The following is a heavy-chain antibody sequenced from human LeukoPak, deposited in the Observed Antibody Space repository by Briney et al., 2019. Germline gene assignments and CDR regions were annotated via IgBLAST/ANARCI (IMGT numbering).Heavy chain of an antibody. CDR1: GDSVSSSNTA. V-gene: IGHV6-1*01. Sequence: SQTLSLTCAISGDSVSSSNTAWLWIRQSPSRGLEWLGRTYYRSKWYHDYAVSVKSRITINPDTSKNQFSLQLNSVTPEDTAVYYCAGEHRTRLGLPPITIWGQGTMVTVSS. D-gene: IGHD1-14*01. J-gene: IGHJ3*02. CDR3: AGEHRTRLGLPPITI. CDR2: TYYRSKWYH.